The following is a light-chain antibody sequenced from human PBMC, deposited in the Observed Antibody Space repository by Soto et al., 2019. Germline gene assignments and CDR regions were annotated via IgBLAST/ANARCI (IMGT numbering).Light chain of an antibody. V-gene: IGLV2-14*01. Sequence: ALTEPASVSRTPGHSITFSCTGTSSDVGAYDFVSWYQQHPDKAPKLMIYDVSNRPSGVSDRFSGSKSGNTASLTISGLLAEDEADYYCTSYTSSNTLYVFGTGT. CDR3: TSYTSSNTLYV. CDR1: SSDVGAYDF. CDR2: DVS. J-gene: IGLJ1*01.